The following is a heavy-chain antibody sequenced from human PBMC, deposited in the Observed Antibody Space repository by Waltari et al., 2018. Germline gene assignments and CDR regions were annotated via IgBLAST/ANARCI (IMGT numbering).Heavy chain of an antibody. Sequence: QVQLQQWGAGLLKPSETLSLTCAVYGGSFSGSYWSWIRQPPGKGLEWIGEINHSGSTNYNPSLKSRVTISVDTSKNQFSLKLSSVTAADTAVYYCARGPRITIFGVVIRYYFDYWGQGTLVTVSS. CDR2: INHSGST. V-gene: IGHV4-34*01. CDR3: ARGPRITIFGVVIRYYFDY. J-gene: IGHJ4*02. CDR1: GGSFSGSY. D-gene: IGHD3-3*01.